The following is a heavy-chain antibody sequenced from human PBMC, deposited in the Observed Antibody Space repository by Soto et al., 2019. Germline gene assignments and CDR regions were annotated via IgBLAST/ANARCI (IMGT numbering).Heavy chain of an antibody. V-gene: IGHV4-4*02. CDR1: GGSISSSNW. J-gene: IGHJ6*02. CDR2: IYHSGST. D-gene: IGHD1-26*01. Sequence: QVQLQESGPGLVKPSGTLSLTCAVSGGSISSSNWWSWVRQPPGKGLEWIGEIYHSGSTNYNPSLKRRVTISIDKSKNQFSLKLSSVTAADTAVYYCARVSGSYYYGMDVWGQGTTVTVSS. CDR3: ARVSGSYYYGMDV.